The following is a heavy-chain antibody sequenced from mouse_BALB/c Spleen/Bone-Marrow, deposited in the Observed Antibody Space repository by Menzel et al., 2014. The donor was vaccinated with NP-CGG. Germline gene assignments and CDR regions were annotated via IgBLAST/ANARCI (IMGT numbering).Heavy chain of an antibody. Sequence: EVQGVESGGGLVKLGGSLKLSCAASGFTFSSYYMSWVRQTPEKRLELVAAINSNGGSTYYPDTVKGRFTISRDNAKNTLYLQMSSLKSEDTALYYCARHDYGWFAYWGQGTLVTVSA. V-gene: IGHV5-6-2*01. CDR3: ARHDYGWFAY. CDR2: INSNGGST. D-gene: IGHD2-4*01. J-gene: IGHJ3*01. CDR1: GFTFSSYY.